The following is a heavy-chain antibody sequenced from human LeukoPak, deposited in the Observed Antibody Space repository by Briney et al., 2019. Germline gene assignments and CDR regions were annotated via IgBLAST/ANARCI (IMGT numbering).Heavy chain of an antibody. J-gene: IGHJ3*02. D-gene: IGHD2-15*01. CDR2: IRYDGSNK. CDR1: GFTFSSYG. V-gene: IGHV3-30*02. Sequence: SGGSLRLSCAASGFTFSSYGMHWVRQAPGKGLEWVAFIRYDGSNKYYADSVKGRFTISRDNSKNTLYLQMNSLRAEDTAVYYCARDWEYCSGGSCYSKAFDIWGQGTMVTVSS. CDR3: ARDWEYCSGGSCYSKAFDI.